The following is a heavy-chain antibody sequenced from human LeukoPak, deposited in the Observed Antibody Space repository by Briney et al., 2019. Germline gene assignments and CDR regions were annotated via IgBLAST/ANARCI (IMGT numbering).Heavy chain of an antibody. V-gene: IGHV3-23*01. J-gene: IGHJ4*02. D-gene: IGHD6-19*01. CDR3: AKGIIPGIAVAFNY. CDR1: GFTFSSYA. CDR2: ISGSGGST. Sequence: AGGSLRLSCAASGFTFSSYAMSWVRQAPRKGLEWVSAISGSGGSTYYADSVKGRFTISRDNSKNTLYLQMNSLRAEDTAVYYCAKGIIPGIAVAFNYWGQGTLVTVSS.